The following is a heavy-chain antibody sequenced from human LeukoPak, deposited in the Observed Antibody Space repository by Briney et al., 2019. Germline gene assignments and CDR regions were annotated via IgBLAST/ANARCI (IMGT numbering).Heavy chain of an antibody. J-gene: IGHJ4*02. D-gene: IGHD3-10*01. CDR2: IDHSGST. CDR1: GGSFSGFY. Sequence: SETLSLTCAVYGGSFSGFYWNWIRQPPGKGLEWIGEIDHSGSTNYNPSLKSRVTISVDRANNQFSLKLGSVTAADTAFYYCARGRKRGSALWGQGTLVTVSS. V-gene: IGHV4-34*01. CDR3: ARGRKRGSAL.